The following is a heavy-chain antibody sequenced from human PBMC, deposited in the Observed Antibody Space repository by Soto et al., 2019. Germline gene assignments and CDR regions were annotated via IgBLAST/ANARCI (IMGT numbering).Heavy chain of an antibody. Sequence: PGESLKISCKGSGYSFTSYWIGWVRQMPGKGLEWMGIIYPGDSDTRYSPSFQGQVTISADKSISTAYLQWSSLKASDTAMYYYARHPLYYDIFTGYWRGGGPDYWGQGTLVTVSS. J-gene: IGHJ4*02. CDR1: GYSFTSYW. CDR3: ARHPLYYDIFTGYWRGGGPDY. V-gene: IGHV5-51*01. CDR2: IYPGDSDT. D-gene: IGHD3-9*01.